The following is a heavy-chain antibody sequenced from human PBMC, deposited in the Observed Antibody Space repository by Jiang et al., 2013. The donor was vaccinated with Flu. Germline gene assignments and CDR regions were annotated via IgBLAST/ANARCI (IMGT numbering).Heavy chain of an antibody. CDR3: ARQVRSVIRRGYYYYMDV. CDR2: IYYSGST. CDR1: GGSISSSSYY. V-gene: IGHV4-39*07. Sequence: SLTCTVSGGSISSSSYYWGWIRQPPGKGLEWIGSIYYSGSTYYNPSLKSRVTISVDTSKNQFSLKLSSVTAADTAVYYCARQVRSVIRRGYYYYMDVWGKGTTVTVSS. J-gene: IGHJ6*03. D-gene: IGHD2-21*01.